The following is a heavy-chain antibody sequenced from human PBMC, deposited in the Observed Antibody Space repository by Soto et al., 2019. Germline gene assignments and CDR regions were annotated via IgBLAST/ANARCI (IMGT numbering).Heavy chain of an antibody. CDR1: GFTFTNYA. J-gene: IGHJ4*02. CDR3: AKGPTYYFDY. CDR2: IGGSGGST. Sequence: LRLSCAASGFTFTNYAMSWVRQAPGKGLEWVSAIGGSGGSTYYADSVKGRFTISRDNSKNTLYLQVNSLSAEDTAVFFCAKGPTYYFDYWGQGTLVTVSS. V-gene: IGHV3-23*01.